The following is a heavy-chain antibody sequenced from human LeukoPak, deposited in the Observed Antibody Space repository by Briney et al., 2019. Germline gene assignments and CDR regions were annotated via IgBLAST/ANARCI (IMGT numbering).Heavy chain of an antibody. CDR2: ISSNGGST. CDR1: GFTFSRYA. D-gene: IGHD3-10*01. CDR3: VKDGSGSYYTYYFDY. V-gene: IGHV3-64D*06. Sequence: GGSLGLSCSASGFTFSRYAMHWVRQAPGKGLEYVSAISSNGGSTYYADSVKGRFTISRDNSKNTLYLQISSLRTEDTAVYYCVKDGSGSYYTYYFDYWGQGTLVTVSS. J-gene: IGHJ4*02.